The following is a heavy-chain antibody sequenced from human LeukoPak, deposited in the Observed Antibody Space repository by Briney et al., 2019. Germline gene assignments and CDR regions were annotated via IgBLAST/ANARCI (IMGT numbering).Heavy chain of an antibody. Sequence: GGSLRLSCAASGITFSSYAMHWVRQAPGKGLEWVAVISYDGSNKYYADSVKGRFTISRDNSKNTLYLQMNSLRAEDTAVYYCAREVRHYYGMDVWGKGTTVTVSS. J-gene: IGHJ6*04. V-gene: IGHV3-30*04. CDR3: AREVRHYYGMDV. CDR1: GITFSSYA. CDR2: ISYDGSNK.